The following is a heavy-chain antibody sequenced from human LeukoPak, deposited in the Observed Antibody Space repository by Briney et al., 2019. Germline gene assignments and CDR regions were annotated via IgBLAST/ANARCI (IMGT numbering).Heavy chain of an antibody. D-gene: IGHD5-18*01. CDR2: IYYSGST. V-gene: IGHV4-59*01. CDR1: GGSISSYS. CDR3: ARGENGYSYGYNAFDI. Sequence: AETLSLTCTVSGGSISSYSWSWIRQPPGKGLEWMVYIYYSGSTNYNPSLERRDTISLDTSKNQFSLKLSSVNAADKAVYYCARGENGYSYGYNAFDIWGQGTMVTVSS. J-gene: IGHJ3*02.